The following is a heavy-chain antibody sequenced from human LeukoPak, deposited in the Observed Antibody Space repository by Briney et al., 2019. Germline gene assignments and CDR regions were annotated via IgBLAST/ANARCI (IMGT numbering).Heavy chain of an antibody. Sequence: SEALSLTCAVSGGSFTGYYWSWLRQPPGRGLEWIGEINHNGSIDYNSSLKSRVTLSIDTSKNHFSLKMTSMTAADTAVYYCAGGVTILWGFDSWGQGTLVTVSS. J-gene: IGHJ4*02. V-gene: IGHV4-34*01. D-gene: IGHD4-17*01. CDR3: AGGVTILWGFDS. CDR1: GGSFTGYY. CDR2: INHNGSI.